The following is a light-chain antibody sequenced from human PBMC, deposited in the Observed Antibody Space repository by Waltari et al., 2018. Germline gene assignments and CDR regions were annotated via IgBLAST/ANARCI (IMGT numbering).Light chain of an antibody. V-gene: IGKV3-11*01. CDR2: DTS. Sequence: DIVLTQSPATLSLSPGERATPSCRASQSISNYLAWYQQIPGQAPRLLIYDTSNRATGIPTRFSGSGFGTDFTLTISSLEPEDFAIYYCQQRRNWPLTFGGGTKVEIK. J-gene: IGKJ4*01. CDR3: QQRRNWPLT. CDR1: QSISNY.